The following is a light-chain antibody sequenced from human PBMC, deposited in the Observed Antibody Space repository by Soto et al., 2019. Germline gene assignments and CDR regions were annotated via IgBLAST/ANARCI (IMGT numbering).Light chain of an antibody. Sequence: DIRMTQSPSSLSASVGDRVTITCRASQGIIDYLGWYQHKPGRAPKSLIYAATSLQSGVPSRFSGSGSGTEFTLTISSLQPEDFATYYCLQHNSYPYTFGLGTKLEIK. CDR3: LQHNSYPYT. CDR2: AAT. CDR1: QGIIDY. J-gene: IGKJ2*01. V-gene: IGKV1-17*01.